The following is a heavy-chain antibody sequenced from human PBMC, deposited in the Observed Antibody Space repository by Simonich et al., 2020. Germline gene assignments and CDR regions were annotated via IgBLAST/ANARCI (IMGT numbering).Heavy chain of an antibody. CDR3: ARNGLVGILKAFDI. CDR1: GYTFTGYY. CDR2: SNPKSGGT. Sequence: QVQLVQSGAEVKKPGASVKVSCKASGYTFTGYYMHWVRQAPGQGLEGMGWSNPKSGGTNYAQKFQGRVTMTRDTSISTAYMELSRLRSDDTAVYYCARNGLVGILKAFDIWGQGTMVTVSS. J-gene: IGHJ3*02. D-gene: IGHD2-21*01. V-gene: IGHV1-2*02.